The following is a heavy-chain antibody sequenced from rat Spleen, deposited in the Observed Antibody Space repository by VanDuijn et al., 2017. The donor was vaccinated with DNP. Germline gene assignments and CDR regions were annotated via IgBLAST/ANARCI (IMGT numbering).Heavy chain of an antibody. CDR1: GFSLTNYH. CDR2: ISRAGNI. V-gene: IGHV2S12*01. J-gene: IGHJ2*01. CDR3: TRDVPNYLDY. Sequence: QVQLKESGPGLVQPSQTLSLTCTVSGFSLTNYHVDWVRQPPGKGLEWISAISRAGNIYYNSGLKSRLSISRDTSKSQVFLKMNRLQTEDTAIYFCTRDVPNYLDYWGQGIMVTVSS.